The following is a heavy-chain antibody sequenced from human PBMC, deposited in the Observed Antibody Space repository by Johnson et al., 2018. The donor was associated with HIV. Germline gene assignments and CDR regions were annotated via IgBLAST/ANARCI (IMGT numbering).Heavy chain of an antibody. V-gene: IGHV3-30*18. J-gene: IGHJ3*02. CDR3: AKDVGGNKDDEWATFNYYLHDAFDI. Sequence: QVQLVESGGGVVQPGRSLRLSCAASGFTFTNFALDWVRQAPGKGLEWVAFVSSDGSNKNYADSVKGRFTISRDNSKNLVYLQMNSLRVEDTALYYCAKDVGGNKDDEWATFNYYLHDAFDIWGQGTMVTVSS. D-gene: IGHD1-26*01. CDR2: VSSDGSNK. CDR1: GFTFTNFA.